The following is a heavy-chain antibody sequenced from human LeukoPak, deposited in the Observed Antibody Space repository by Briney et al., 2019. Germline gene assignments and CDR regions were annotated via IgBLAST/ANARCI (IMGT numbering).Heavy chain of an antibody. V-gene: IGHV4-61*02. Sequence: TSQTLSLTCTVSGGSISSGSYYWSWIRQPAGKGLEWIGRIYTSGSTNYNPSLKSRVTISVDTSKNQFSLKLSSVTAADTAVYYCARNAMGYKEGRYDFDYWGQGTLVTVSS. CDR1: GGSISSGSYY. J-gene: IGHJ4*02. D-gene: IGHD5-24*01. CDR2: IYTSGST. CDR3: ARNAMGYKEGRYDFDY.